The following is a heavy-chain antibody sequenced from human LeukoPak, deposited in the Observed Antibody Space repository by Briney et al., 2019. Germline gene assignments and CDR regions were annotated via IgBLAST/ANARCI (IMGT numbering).Heavy chain of an antibody. CDR1: GYSISSGYY. CDR3: ASDYTAMVRGENY. Sequence: SETLSLTCAVSGYSISSGYYWGWIRQPPGKGLGWIGSIYHSGSTYYNPSLKSRVTISVDTSKNQFSLKLSSVTAADTAVYYCASDYTAMVRGENYWGQGTLVTVSS. V-gene: IGHV4-38-2*01. J-gene: IGHJ4*02. D-gene: IGHD5-18*01. CDR2: IYHSGST.